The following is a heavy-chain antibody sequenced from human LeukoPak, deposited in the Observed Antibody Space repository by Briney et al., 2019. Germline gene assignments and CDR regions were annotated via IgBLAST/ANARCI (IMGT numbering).Heavy chain of an antibody. Sequence: GGSLRLSCAASGFTFSSYAMHWVRQAPGKGLEWVAVISYDGSNKYYADSVKGRFTISRDNSKNTLYLQMNSLRAEDTAVYYCARGRRFLEWLFSYFDYWGQGTLVTVTS. CDR1: GFTFSSYA. D-gene: IGHD3-3*01. V-gene: IGHV3-30*04. CDR2: ISYDGSNK. J-gene: IGHJ4*02. CDR3: ARGRRFLEWLFSYFDY.